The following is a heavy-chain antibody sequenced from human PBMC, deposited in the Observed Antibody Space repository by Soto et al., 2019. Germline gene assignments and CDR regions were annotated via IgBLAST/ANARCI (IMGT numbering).Heavy chain of an antibody. CDR3: SRGAARDYYYSMDV. D-gene: IGHD6-6*01. CDR1: GGSISSGGYY. Sequence: SETLSLTCTVSGGSISSGGYYWSWIRQHPGKGLEWIGYIYYSGSTYYNPSLKSRVTISVDTSKNQFSLKLSSVTAADTAVYYCSRGAARDYYYSMDVWGKGTTVTVSS. CDR2: IYYSGST. V-gene: IGHV4-31*03. J-gene: IGHJ6*03.